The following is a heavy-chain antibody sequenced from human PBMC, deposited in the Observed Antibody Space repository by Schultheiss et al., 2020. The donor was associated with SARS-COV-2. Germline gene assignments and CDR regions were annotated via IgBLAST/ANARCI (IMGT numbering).Heavy chain of an antibody. Sequence: GGSLRLSCAASGFTFSSYSMNWVRQAPGKGLEWVAVIWYDGSNKYYPGSVKGRFTISRENAKNSLYLQMNSLRAGDTAVYYCARDGGYGGGGDGMDVWGQGTTVTVSS. V-gene: IGHV3-33*08. CDR1: GFTFSSYS. D-gene: IGHD2-21*01. CDR3: ARDGGYGGGGDGMDV. CDR2: IWYDGSNK. J-gene: IGHJ6*02.